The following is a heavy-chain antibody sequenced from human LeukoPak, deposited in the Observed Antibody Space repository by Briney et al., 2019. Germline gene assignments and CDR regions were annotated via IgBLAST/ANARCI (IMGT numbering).Heavy chain of an antibody. Sequence: GGSLRLSCAASGFSFSDYSMNWVRQAPGKGLEWVSFISSYSTYIYYAYSLKGRFTISRDNAKNSLYLKMNSLRAENPPVYYCARDSFAGYDSSGYSSYAYWGQGTLVTASS. CDR3: ARDSFAGYDSSGYSSYAY. D-gene: IGHD3-22*01. CDR2: ISSYSTYI. CDR1: GFSFSDYS. J-gene: IGHJ4*02. V-gene: IGHV3-21*01.